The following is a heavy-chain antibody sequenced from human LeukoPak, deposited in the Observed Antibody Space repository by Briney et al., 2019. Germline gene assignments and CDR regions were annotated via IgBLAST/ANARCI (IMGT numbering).Heavy chain of an antibody. CDR2: IRSDGGIK. V-gene: IGHV3-30*02. CDR3: AKDLPAAYFDY. Sequence: PGGSLRLSCAASGFIFNTCAMHWVRQAPGKGLEWVAFIRSDGGIKYYADSVKGRFTISRDNSKNTLYLQMSSLRPEDTAVYCCAKDLPAAYFDYWGQGTLVTVSS. CDR1: GFIFNTCA. D-gene: IGHD2-2*01. J-gene: IGHJ4*02.